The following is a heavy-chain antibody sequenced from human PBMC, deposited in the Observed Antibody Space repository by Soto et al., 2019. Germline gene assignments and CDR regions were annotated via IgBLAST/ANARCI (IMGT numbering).Heavy chain of an antibody. Sequence: GASVKVSCKASGYTFTGYYMQWVRQAPGQRLEWMGWINPDNGNTNYSQKFQGRVTITRDTSASTAYMELSSLRSEDTAVYYCARGLNGYLHYFDYWGQGTPVTVSS. V-gene: IGHV1-3*01. CDR3: ARGLNGYLHYFDY. J-gene: IGHJ4*02. CDR2: INPDNGNT. CDR1: GYTFTGYY. D-gene: IGHD5-18*01.